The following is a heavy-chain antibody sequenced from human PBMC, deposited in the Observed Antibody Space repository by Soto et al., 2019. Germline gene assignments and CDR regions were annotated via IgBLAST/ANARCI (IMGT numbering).Heavy chain of an antibody. Sequence: SETLSLTCAVSGGSISSSNWWSWVRQPPGKGLEWIGEIYHSGSTNYNPSLKSRVTISVDKSKNQFSLKLSSVTAADTAVYYCARNRRVRFGELLSWFDPWGQGTLVTVS. CDR3: ARNRRVRFGELLSWFDP. V-gene: IGHV4-4*02. J-gene: IGHJ5*02. CDR1: GGSISSSNW. D-gene: IGHD3-10*01. CDR2: IYHSGST.